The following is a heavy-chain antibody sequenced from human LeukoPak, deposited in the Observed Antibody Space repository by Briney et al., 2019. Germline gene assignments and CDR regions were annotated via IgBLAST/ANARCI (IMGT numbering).Heavy chain of an antibody. CDR1: GFTFGSSG. V-gene: IGHV1-18*01. J-gene: IGHJ2*01. Sequence: ASVKVSCKASGFTFGSSGITWVRQAPGQGLEWMGSVSTYNGNANYAQKFQGRVTITADESTSTAYMELSSLRSEDTAVYYCAREYSSSWYNYWYFDLWGRGTLVTVSS. CDR2: VSTYNGNA. CDR3: AREYSSSWYNYWYFDL. D-gene: IGHD6-13*01.